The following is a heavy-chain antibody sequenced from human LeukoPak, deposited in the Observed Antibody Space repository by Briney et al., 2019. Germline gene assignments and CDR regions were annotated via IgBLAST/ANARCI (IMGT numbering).Heavy chain of an antibody. CDR1: GFSFGDNA. CDR2: IRSKAYGGTT. Sequence: GGSLRLSCTASGFSFGDNAMSWFRQAPGKGLEWVGFIRSKAYGGTTEYAASVKGRFTISRDDSKSIAYLQMNSLKTEDTAVYYCTRAVSSWYIYFDYWGQGTLVTVSS. CDR3: TRAVSSWYIYFDY. V-gene: IGHV3-49*03. D-gene: IGHD6-13*01. J-gene: IGHJ4*02.